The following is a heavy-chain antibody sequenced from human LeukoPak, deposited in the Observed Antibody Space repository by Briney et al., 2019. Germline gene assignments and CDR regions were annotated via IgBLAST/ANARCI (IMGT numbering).Heavy chain of an antibody. CDR1: GDSISGFY. J-gene: IGHJ6*03. CDR2: MYYSGST. Sequence: SETLSLTCTVSGDSISGFYWNWIRQPPGKGLEWIGYMYYSGSTNYNPSLKSRVTISVDTSKNQFSLKLSSVTAADTAVYYCARATTIFGVEDYYMDVWGKGTTVTVSS. CDR3: ARATTIFGVEDYYMDV. D-gene: IGHD3-3*01. V-gene: IGHV4-59*01.